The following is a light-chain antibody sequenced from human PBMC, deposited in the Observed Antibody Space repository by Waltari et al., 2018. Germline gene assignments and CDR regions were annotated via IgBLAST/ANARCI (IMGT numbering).Light chain of an antibody. CDR3: AVWDDSLSVGV. Sequence: QSVLTRPPSASGTPGQAVIIPCSGSSSNIGRNYVSWYQQLPGTAPKLLIYRNNRRPSGVPDRFSGSKSGASASLAISGLRSEDEADYYCAVWDDSLSVGVFGGGTKLTVL. V-gene: IGLV1-47*01. J-gene: IGLJ2*01. CDR1: SSNIGRNY. CDR2: RNN.